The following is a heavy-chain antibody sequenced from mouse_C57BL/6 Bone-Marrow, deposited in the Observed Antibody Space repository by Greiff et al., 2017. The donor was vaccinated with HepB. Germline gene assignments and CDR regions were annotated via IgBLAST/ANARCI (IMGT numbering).Heavy chain of an antibody. D-gene: IGHD1-1*01. Sequence: EVKLMESGGGLVQSGRSLRLSCATSGFTFSDFYMEWVRQAPGKGLEWIAASRNKANDYTTEYSASVKGRFIVSRDTSQSILYLQMNALRAEDTAIYYCARETYYGSSSNWYFDVWGTGTTVTVSS. CDR3: ARETYYGSSSNWYFDV. V-gene: IGHV7-1*01. CDR1: GFTFSDFY. CDR2: SRNKANDYTT. J-gene: IGHJ1*03.